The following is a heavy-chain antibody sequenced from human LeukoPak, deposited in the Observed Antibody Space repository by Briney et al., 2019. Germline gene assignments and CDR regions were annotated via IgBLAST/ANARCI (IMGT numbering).Heavy chain of an antibody. J-gene: IGHJ4*02. D-gene: IGHD2-2*01. CDR3: AKGGKTCSSTSCYGFFDY. Sequence: GGSLRLSCAGSGFTFSTYGMSWVRQAPGKGLEWVSGISGSGGSTYYADSLKGRFTVSRDNSKNTLYLQMNSLRAEDTAVYYCAKGGKTCSSTSCYGFFDYWGQGTLVTVSS. CDR1: GFTFSTYG. CDR2: ISGSGGST. V-gene: IGHV3-23*01.